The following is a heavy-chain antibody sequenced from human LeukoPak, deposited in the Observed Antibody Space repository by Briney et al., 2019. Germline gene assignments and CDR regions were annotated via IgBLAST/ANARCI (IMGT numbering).Heavy chain of an antibody. V-gene: IGHV1-2*02. Sequence: ASVKVSCKDSGYTFTGYYMHWVRQAPGQGLEWMGWINPNSGGTNYAQKFQGRVTMTRDTSISTAYMELSRLRSDDTAVYYCARERACSSTSCTDPWGQGTLVTVSS. J-gene: IGHJ5*02. CDR1: GYTFTGYY. D-gene: IGHD2-2*01. CDR3: ARERACSSTSCTDP. CDR2: INPNSGGT.